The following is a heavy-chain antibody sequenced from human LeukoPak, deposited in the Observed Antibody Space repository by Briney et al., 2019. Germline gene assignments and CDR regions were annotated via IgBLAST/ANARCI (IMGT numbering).Heavy chain of an antibody. CDR2: IYHSGST. J-gene: IGHJ4*02. Sequence: SETLSLTCAVSGGSLSSSNWWSWVRQPPGKGLEWIGEIYHSGSTNYNPSLKSRVTISVDKSKNQFSLKLSSVTAADTAVYYCARGSDYSSSWLSFDYWGQGTLVTVSS. V-gene: IGHV4-4*02. D-gene: IGHD6-13*01. CDR3: ARGSDYSSSWLSFDY. CDR1: GGSLSSSNW.